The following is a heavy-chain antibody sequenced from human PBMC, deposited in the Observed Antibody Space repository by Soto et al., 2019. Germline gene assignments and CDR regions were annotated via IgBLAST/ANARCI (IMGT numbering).Heavy chain of an antibody. V-gene: IGHV3-9*01. D-gene: IGHD4-17*01. Sequence: EVQLVESGGGLVQPGRSLRLSCVASGFTFDDYAMHWVRQVPGKGLEWVSGISWNSDSIGYADSVKGRFTISRDNAKNSPYLQMNSLRPEDTALYYCAKKGSYGDYVFDHWGQGTLVTVSS. CDR2: ISWNSDSI. CDR3: AKKGSYGDYVFDH. J-gene: IGHJ4*02. CDR1: GFTFDDYA.